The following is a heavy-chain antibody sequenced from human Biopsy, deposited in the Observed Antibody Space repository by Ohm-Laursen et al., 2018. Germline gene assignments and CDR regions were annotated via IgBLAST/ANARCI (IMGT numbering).Heavy chain of an antibody. CDR2: INHSGST. D-gene: IGHD6-19*01. J-gene: IGHJ4*02. CDR3: ARGRLRAVARFDY. Sequence: SETLSLTCAVSGYSISTGYYWSWIRQPPGKGLEWIGEINHSGSTNYNPSLKSRVTISVDTSKNQFSLKLSSVTAADTAVYYCARGRLRAVARFDYWGQGTLVTVSS. CDR1: GYSISTGYY. V-gene: IGHV4-34*01.